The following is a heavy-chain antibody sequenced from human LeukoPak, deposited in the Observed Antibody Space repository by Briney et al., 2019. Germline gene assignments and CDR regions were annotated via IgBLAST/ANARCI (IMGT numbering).Heavy chain of an antibody. J-gene: IGHJ4*02. V-gene: IGHV4-39*07. D-gene: IGHD3-22*01. CDR3: ARDSVKYYYDSSGSPLE. CDR1: GGSISSSSYS. Sequence: SETLSLTCTVSGGSISSSSYSWGWIRQPPGKGLEWIGSIYKSGSTYYNPSLKSRVTISVDTSKIQFSLKLSSVTAADTAVYYCARDSVKYYYDSSGSPLEWGQGTLVTVSS. CDR2: IYKSGST.